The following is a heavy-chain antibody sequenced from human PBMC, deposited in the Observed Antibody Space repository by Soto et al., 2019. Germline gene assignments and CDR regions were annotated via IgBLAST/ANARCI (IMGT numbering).Heavy chain of an antibody. V-gene: IGHV3-23*01. CDR3: ARRGSGSYYGS. J-gene: IGHJ4*02. Sequence: EVQLLESGGGLVQPGGSLRLSCAASGFTFSSYAMRWVRQAPVKGLEWVSAISGSGGSTYYADSVKGRFTISRDNSKNTLHLQLNSVRGEDTAVYYCARRGSGSYYGSGGQGTLVTVSS. D-gene: IGHD1-26*01. CDR2: ISGSGGST. CDR1: GFTFSSYA.